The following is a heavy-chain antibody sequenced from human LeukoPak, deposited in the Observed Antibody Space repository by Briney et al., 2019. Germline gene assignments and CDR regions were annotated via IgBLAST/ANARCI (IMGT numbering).Heavy chain of an antibody. CDR3: AKGPAYYDILPPDY. Sequence: KPGGSLRLSCAASGFTFSDYYMSWIRQAPGKGLEWVSYISSSGSTIYYADSVKGRFTISRDNAKNMLYLQMNSLRAEDTAVYYCAKGPAYYDILPPDYWGQGTLVTVSS. CDR2: ISSSGSTI. J-gene: IGHJ4*02. V-gene: IGHV3-11*01. CDR1: GFTFSDYY. D-gene: IGHD3-9*01.